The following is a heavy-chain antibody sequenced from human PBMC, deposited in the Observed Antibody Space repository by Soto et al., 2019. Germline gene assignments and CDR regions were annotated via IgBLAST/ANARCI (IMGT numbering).Heavy chain of an antibody. CDR2: INPSGGST. J-gene: IGHJ4*02. CDR1: RYTSTNYY. CDR3: VREDLISMRDYYFAY. V-gene: IGHV1-46*01. D-gene: IGHD3-22*01. Sequence: ASVKVSCKASRYTSTNYYIHWVRQAPGQGLEWMGIINPSGGSTSYAQKLQGRVTMTRDTSTSTVYMELNSLRSEDTALYYCVREDLISMRDYYFAYWGQGTQVTVS.